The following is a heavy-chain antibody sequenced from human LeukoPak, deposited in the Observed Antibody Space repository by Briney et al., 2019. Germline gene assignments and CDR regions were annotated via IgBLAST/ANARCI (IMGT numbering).Heavy chain of an antibody. CDR3: ASLNWGGGY. Sequence: SETLSPTCTVSGGSISSSSYYWGWIRQPPGKGLEWIGSIYYSGSTYYNPSLKSRVTISVDTSKNQFSLKLSSVTAADTAVYYCASLNWGGGYWGQGTLVTVSS. CDR1: GGSISSSSYY. V-gene: IGHV4-39*07. J-gene: IGHJ4*02. D-gene: IGHD7-27*01. CDR2: IYYSGST.